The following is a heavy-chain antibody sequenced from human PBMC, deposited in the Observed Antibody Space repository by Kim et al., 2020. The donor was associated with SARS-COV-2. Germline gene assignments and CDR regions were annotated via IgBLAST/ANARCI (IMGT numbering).Heavy chain of an antibody. D-gene: IGHD6-13*01. CDR2: ISYDGSNK. V-gene: IGHV3-30*18. J-gene: IGHJ6*02. Sequence: GGSLRLSCAASGFTFSSYGMHWVRQAPGKGLEWVAVISYDGSNKYYADSVKGRFTISRDNSKNTLYLQMNSLRAEDTAVYYCAKDDSSWYPPYYYGMDVWGQGTTVTVSS. CDR1: GFTFSSYG. CDR3: AKDDSSWYPPYYYGMDV.